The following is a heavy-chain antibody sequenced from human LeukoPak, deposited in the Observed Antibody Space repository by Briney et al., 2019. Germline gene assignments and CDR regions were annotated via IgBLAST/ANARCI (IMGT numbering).Heavy chain of an antibody. D-gene: IGHD3-3*01. CDR3: ARVGSILRFLDY. Sequence: GGSLRLSCAASGFTFSSYGMHRVRQAPGKGLERVANIKQDGSEKYYVDSVKGRFTISRDNAKNSLYLQMNSLRAEDTAVYYCARVGSILRFLDYWGQGTLVTVSS. V-gene: IGHV3-7*01. CDR2: IKQDGSEK. CDR1: GFTFSSYG. J-gene: IGHJ4*02.